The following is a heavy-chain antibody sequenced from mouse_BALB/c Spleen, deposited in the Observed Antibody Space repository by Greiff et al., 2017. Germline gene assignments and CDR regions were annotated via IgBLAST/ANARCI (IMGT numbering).Heavy chain of an antibody. Sequence: VKLVESGPELVKPGASVKMSCKASGYTFTDYVISWVKQRTGQGLEWIGEIYPGSGSTYYNEKFKGKATLTADKSSNTAYMQLSSLTSEDSAVYFCARSAGMVTTWGYAMDYWGQGTSVTVSS. CDR3: ARSAGMVTTWGYAMDY. CDR1: GYTFTDYV. V-gene: IGHV1-77*01. J-gene: IGHJ4*01. D-gene: IGHD2-3*01. CDR2: IYPGSGST.